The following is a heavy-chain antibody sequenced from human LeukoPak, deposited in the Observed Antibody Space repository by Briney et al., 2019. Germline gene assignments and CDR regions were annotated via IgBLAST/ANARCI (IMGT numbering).Heavy chain of an antibody. D-gene: IGHD2-21*02. V-gene: IGHV4-59*01. CDR1: GGSFSGYY. J-gene: IGHJ4*02. CDR3: ARGVVTANQFDY. CDR2: IYYSGST. Sequence: SETLSLTCAVYGGSFSGYYWSWIRQPPGKGLEWIGYIYYSGSTNYNPSLKSRVTISVDTSKNQFSLKLSPVTAADTAVYYCARGVVTANQFDYWGQGTLVTVSS.